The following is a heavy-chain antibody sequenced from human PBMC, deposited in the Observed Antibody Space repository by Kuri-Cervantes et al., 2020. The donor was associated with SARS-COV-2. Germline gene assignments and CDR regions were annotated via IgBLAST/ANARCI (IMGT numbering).Heavy chain of an antibody. V-gene: IGHV3-30*04. CDR1: GFTLSSYA. J-gene: IGHJ4*02. Sequence: GGPLRPSCAASGFTLSSYAMHWVPQAPGMGLEWVALISYDGTNKYYADSVKGRFTISRDNSKNTLYLKMNSLRAEDTAVYYCARESSGPFDYWGQGTLVTVSS. CDR3: ARESSGPFDY. CDR2: ISYDGTNK. D-gene: IGHD6-19*01.